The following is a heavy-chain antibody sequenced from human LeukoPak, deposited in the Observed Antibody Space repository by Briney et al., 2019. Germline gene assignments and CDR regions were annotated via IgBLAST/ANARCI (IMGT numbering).Heavy chain of an antibody. Sequence: PGGSLRLSCAASGFPFDEHAMHWVRQAPGKGLEWVSGISYSSETIGYVDSVKGRFTISRDNSRNTLYLQMNSLRAEDTAVYSCAKDLNKILRYFDWLSPLDYWGQGTLVTVSS. CDR2: ISYSSETI. V-gene: IGHV3-9*01. CDR3: AKDLNKILRYFDWLSPLDY. D-gene: IGHD3-9*01. J-gene: IGHJ4*02. CDR1: GFPFDEHA.